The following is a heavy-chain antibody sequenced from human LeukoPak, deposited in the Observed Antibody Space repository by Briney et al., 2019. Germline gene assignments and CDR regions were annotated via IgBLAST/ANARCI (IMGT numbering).Heavy chain of an antibody. Sequence: GGSLRLSCAASGFTFSSFSMNWVRQAPGKGLEWVSYISSGSSTIYYADSVKGRFTISRDNAKNSLYLQVNSLRDEDTAVYYCARAGGLLWFGEVLESSDAFHIWGQGTMATVSS. CDR1: GFTFSSFS. J-gene: IGHJ3*02. D-gene: IGHD3-10*01. CDR3: ARAGGLLWFGEVLESSDAFHI. CDR2: ISSGSSTI. V-gene: IGHV3-48*02.